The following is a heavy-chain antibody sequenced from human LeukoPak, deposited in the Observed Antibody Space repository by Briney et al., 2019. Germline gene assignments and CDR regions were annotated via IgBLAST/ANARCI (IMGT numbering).Heavy chain of an antibody. CDR3: AKRMGYDFGHFDY. CDR2: ISNSGGRT. J-gene: IGHJ4*02. D-gene: IGHD2/OR15-2a*01. V-gene: IGHV3-23*01. CDR1: GFTFSSYA. Sequence: GGSLRLSCAASGFTFSSYAMGWVRQAPGRGLEWVSAISNSGGRTYYADSVRGRFTISRDNSKNTLYLQMNSLRDDDAGLYYCAKRMGYDFGHFDYWGQGALVTVSS.